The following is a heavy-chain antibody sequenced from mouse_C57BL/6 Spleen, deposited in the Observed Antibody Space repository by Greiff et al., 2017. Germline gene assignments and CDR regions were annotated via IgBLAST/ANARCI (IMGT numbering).Heavy chain of an antibody. Sequence: EVQLQQSGPVLVKPGASVKMSCKASGYTFTDYYMNWVKQSHGKSLEWIGVINPYNGGTSYNQKFKGKATLTVDKSSSTAYMELNSLTSEDSAVYYCARNLYGSSWDWYFDVWGTGTTVTVSS. CDR1: GYTFTDYY. J-gene: IGHJ1*03. CDR3: ARNLYGSSWDWYFDV. CDR2: INPYNGGT. V-gene: IGHV1-19*01. D-gene: IGHD1-1*01.